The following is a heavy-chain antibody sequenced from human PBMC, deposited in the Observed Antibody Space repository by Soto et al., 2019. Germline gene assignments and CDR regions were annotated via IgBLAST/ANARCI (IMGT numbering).Heavy chain of an antibody. Sequence: VQLVESGGDLVQPGGSLRLSCVASGFTFSDYTFNWVRQAPGKGLEWLSYITRSGASMYYANSVKGRFTMSRDTAKNSLFLQMNSLRDEDTAVYYCVRDWTYAFDVWGQGTSVSVSS. CDR3: VRDWTYAFDV. CDR1: GFTFSDYT. V-gene: IGHV3-48*02. CDR2: ITRSGASM. D-gene: IGHD3-3*01. J-gene: IGHJ3*01.